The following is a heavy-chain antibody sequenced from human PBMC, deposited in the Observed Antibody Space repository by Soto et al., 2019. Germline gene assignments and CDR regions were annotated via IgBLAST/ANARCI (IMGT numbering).Heavy chain of an antibody. J-gene: IGHJ1*01. V-gene: IGHV4-31*03. D-gene: IGHD3-22*01. Sequence: PSETLSLTCTVSGGSISSGGYYWSWIRQHPGKGLKWIGYIYYSGSTYYNPSLKSRVTISVDTSKNQFSLKLSSVTAADTAVYYCAIYDSSGSRGFQHWGQGTLVTVS. CDR1: GGSISSGGYY. CDR2: IYYSGST. CDR3: AIYDSSGSRGFQH.